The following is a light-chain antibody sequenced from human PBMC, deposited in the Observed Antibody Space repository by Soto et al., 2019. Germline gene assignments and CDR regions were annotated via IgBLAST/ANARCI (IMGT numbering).Light chain of an antibody. CDR3: QQYGSSTWT. CDR1: QSVGSRY. Sequence: EIVLTQSPGTLSLSPGERATLSCWASQSVGSRYLAWYQQKPGQAPRLLIYGASSRATGIPDRFSGSGSGTDFTFTFSRLVSEDFAVYFCQQYGSSTWTFGQGTKVDIK. V-gene: IGKV3-20*01. J-gene: IGKJ1*01. CDR2: GAS.